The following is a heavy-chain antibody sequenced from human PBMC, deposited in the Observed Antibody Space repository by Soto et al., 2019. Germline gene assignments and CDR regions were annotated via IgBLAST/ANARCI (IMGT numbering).Heavy chain of an antibody. Sequence: AVKLACKASGGTFSSDASSRRRQDPRQGLEWIGGIIPIFGTANYAQKFQGRVTITADESTSTAYMELSSLRSEDTAVYYCARGDRIXIFGVVIRPDYYYGMDVWAQGTTVTVSS. CDR2: IIPIFGTA. D-gene: IGHD3-3*01. J-gene: IGHJ6*02. CDR3: ARGDRIXIFGVVIRPDYYYGMDV. V-gene: IGHV1-69*13. CDR1: GGTFSSDA.